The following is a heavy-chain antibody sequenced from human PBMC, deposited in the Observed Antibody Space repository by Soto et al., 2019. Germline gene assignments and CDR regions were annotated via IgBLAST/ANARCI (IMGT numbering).Heavy chain of an antibody. CDR3: AKDRIAARPSHYYYYGMDV. J-gene: IGHJ6*02. V-gene: IGHV3-23*01. CDR1: GFTFSSYA. D-gene: IGHD6-6*01. Sequence: XGSLRLSCAASGFTFSSYAMSWVRQAPGKGLEWVSAISGSGGSTYYADSVKGRFTISRDNSKNTLYLQMNSLRAEDTAVYYCAKDRIAARPSHYYYYGMDVWGQGTTVTVSS. CDR2: ISGSGGST.